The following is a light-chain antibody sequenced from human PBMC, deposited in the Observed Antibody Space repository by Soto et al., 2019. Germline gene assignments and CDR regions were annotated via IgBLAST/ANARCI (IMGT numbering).Light chain of an antibody. CDR1: QNIFSW. J-gene: IGKJ2*01. V-gene: IGKV1-5*03. CDR2: KAS. CDR3: QQYSSDYT. Sequence: DIQMTQSPSTLSASVGDRVTITCRASQNIFSWLAWHQQKPGKDPKLLIYKASILESGVPSRFSGSGSGTEFTLTISSLQPDDFATYYCQQYSSDYTFGQGTKLEIK.